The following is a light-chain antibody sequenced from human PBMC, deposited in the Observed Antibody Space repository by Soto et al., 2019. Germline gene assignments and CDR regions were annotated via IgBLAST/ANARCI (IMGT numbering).Light chain of an antibody. CDR2: KAS. V-gene: IGKV1-5*03. CDR3: QHYNSYPWT. J-gene: IGKJ1*01. Sequence: DIQMTQSPSSLSESVGDRVTITCRASQSITSWLAWYQQKPGKAPKLLIYKASSLESGVPSRFSGSGSGTEFTLTISSLQPDDFATYYCQHYNSYPWTFGQGTKVDIK. CDR1: QSITSW.